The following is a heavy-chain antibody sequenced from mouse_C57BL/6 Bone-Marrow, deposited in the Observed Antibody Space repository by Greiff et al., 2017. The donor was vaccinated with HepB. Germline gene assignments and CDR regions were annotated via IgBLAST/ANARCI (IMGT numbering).Heavy chain of an antibody. CDR2: IRSKSNNYAT. Sequence: EVKLMESGGGLVQPKGSLKLSCAASGFSFNTYAMNWVRQAPGKGLEWVARIRSKSNNYATYYADSVKDRFTISRDDSESMLYLQMNNLKTEDTAMYYCVRGTTVEMGAWFAYWGQGTLVTVSA. D-gene: IGHD1-1*01. V-gene: IGHV10-1*01. CDR3: VRGTTVEMGAWFAY. J-gene: IGHJ3*01. CDR1: GFSFNTYA.